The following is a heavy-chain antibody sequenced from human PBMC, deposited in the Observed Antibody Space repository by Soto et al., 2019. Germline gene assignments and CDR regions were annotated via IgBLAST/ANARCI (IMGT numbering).Heavy chain of an antibody. V-gene: IGHV3-23*01. J-gene: IGHJ4*02. CDR2: ISGSGGST. D-gene: IGHD3-22*01. Sequence: GGSLRLSCAASGFTFSSYAMSWVRQAPGKGLEWVSAISGSGGSTYYADTVKGRFTISRDSSKNTLYMQMNSLRAEDTAVYYCAKEPDYYDSSGYYESVGYYFDYWGQGTLVTVSS. CDR1: GFTFSSYA. CDR3: AKEPDYYDSSGYYESVGYYFDY.